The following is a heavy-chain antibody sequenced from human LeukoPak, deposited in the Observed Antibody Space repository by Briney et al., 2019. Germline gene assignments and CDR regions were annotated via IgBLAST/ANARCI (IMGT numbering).Heavy chain of an antibody. V-gene: IGHV1-58*02. J-gene: IGHJ4*02. CDR3: AATGDYDSSGYYDY. Sequence: ASVKVSCKASGFTFTSSAMQWVRQARGQRLEWIGWIVVGSGNTNYAQKFQERVTITRDMSTSTAYMELSSLRSEDTAVYYCAATGDYDSSGYYDYWGRGPLVTVSS. D-gene: IGHD3-22*01. CDR1: GFTFTSSA. CDR2: IVVGSGNT.